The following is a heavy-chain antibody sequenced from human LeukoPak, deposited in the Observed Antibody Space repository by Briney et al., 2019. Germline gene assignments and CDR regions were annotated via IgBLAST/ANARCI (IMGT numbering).Heavy chain of an antibody. CDR1: GFTFSSFS. CDR2: ISSTSSTI. V-gene: IGHV3-48*01. Sequence: GGSLRLSCAASGFTFSSFSMNWVRQAPGKGLEWVSYISSTSSTIYYADSVKGRFTISRDNAKNSLYLQMNSLRAEDTAVYYCAKGSAAFLGIAAAGNSLFDYWGQGTLVTVSS. J-gene: IGHJ4*02. CDR3: AKGSAAFLGIAAAGNSLFDY. D-gene: IGHD6-13*01.